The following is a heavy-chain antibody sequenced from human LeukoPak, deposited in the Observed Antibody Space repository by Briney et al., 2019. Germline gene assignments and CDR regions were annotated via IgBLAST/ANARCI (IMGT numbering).Heavy chain of an antibody. D-gene: IGHD6-25*01. CDR2: TSYSGTT. Sequence: SETLSLTCSVSGDSISTYYWSWIRQPPGKGLDWIGYTSYSGTTNYNPSLRSRITISVDRSKNLVFLNLTSVTAADTAVYYCARGSRTRPYFESWGQGTLVTVSS. V-gene: IGHV4-59*01. J-gene: IGHJ4*02. CDR1: GDSISTYY. CDR3: ARGSRTRPYFES.